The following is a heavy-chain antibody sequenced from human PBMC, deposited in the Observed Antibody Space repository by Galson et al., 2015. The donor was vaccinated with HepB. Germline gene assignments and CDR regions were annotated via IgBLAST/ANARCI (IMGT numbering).Heavy chain of an antibody. D-gene: IGHD1-26*01. J-gene: IGHJ4*02. V-gene: IGHV1-2*06. Sequence: VKVSCKASGYTFTCYYMHWVRQAPGQGLEWMGRINPNSGGTNYAQKFQGRVTMTRDTSISTAYMELSRLRSDDTAVYYCARDPGIVATWDYWGQGTLVTVSS. CDR1: GYTFTCYY. CDR3: ARDPGIVATWDY. CDR2: INPNSGGT.